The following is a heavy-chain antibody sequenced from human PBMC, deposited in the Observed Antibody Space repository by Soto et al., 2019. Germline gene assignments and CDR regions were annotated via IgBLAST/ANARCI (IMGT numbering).Heavy chain of an antibody. Sequence: GESLKISCKGSGYSFTSYWIGWVRQMPGKGLEWMGIIYPGDSDTRYSPSFQGQVTISADKSISTAYLQWSSLKASDTAMYYCARTLPPYYYDSSGYYYVFAFDIWGQGTMVTVSS. V-gene: IGHV5-51*01. CDR1: GYSFTSYW. CDR3: ARTLPPYYYDSSGYYYVFAFDI. D-gene: IGHD3-22*01. CDR2: IYPGDSDT. J-gene: IGHJ3*02.